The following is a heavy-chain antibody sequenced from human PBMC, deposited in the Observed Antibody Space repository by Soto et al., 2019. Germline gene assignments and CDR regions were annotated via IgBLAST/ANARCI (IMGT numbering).Heavy chain of an antibody. CDR2: IYASGST. CDR3: ARSAIPRGGWFRP. Sequence: SETLSLTCNVSDDSLSTYYWSWIRQPAGKGLEWIGRIYASGSTNYNPSLKGRVSMSVDASKKQFSLKMISVTAADTAMYYCARSAIPRGGWFRPWGQGVLVTVS. D-gene: IGHD2-21*01. J-gene: IGHJ5*02. V-gene: IGHV4-4*07. CDR1: DDSLSTYY.